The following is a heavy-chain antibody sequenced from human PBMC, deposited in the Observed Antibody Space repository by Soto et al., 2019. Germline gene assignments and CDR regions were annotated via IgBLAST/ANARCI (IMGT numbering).Heavy chain of an antibody. D-gene: IGHD3-10*01. J-gene: IGHJ6*02. Sequence: SETLSLTCAVYGGSLSGYYWSWIRQPPGKGLEWIGEINHSGSTNYNPSLKSRVTISVDASKNQFSLKLSSVTAADTAVYYCARGWAYYYGSGSYYNLGYYYGIDVWRQGTTVT. CDR2: INHSGST. CDR3: ARGWAYYYGSGSYYNLGYYYGIDV. CDR1: GGSLSGYY. V-gene: IGHV4-34*01.